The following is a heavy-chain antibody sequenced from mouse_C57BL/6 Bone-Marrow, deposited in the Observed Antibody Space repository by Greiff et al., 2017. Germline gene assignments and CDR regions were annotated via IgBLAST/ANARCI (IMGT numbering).Heavy chain of an antibody. CDR1: GYTFTSYC. D-gene: IGHD4-1*01. CDR3: AKAGNYFDY. J-gene: IGHJ2*01. V-gene: IGHV1-59*01. CDR2: IDPSDSST. Sequence: QVQLQQPGAELVRPGTSVKLSCKASGYTFTSYCMHWVKQSPGKGLEWIGVIDPSDSSTNYNQKFKGKATLTVDTSSSTAYMELSSLTSEDSAVYYCAKAGNYFDYWGKGTTLTVSS.